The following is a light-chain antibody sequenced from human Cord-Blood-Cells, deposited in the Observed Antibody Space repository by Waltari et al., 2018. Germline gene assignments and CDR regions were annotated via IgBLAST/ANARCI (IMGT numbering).Light chain of an antibody. CDR2: EVY. CDR1: HSLLLSDGKTY. CDR3: MQGIHLPGT. V-gene: IGKV2-29*02. Sequence: DVVLTQTQLSLSATPGQPATISCKTRHSLLLSDGKTYLYWYLQKPGQSPQLLFYEVYSGFSGVPDRFSGSAAGTDVSQKIRRVDAEDVGVYYGMQGIHLPGTFGDGTKVEIK. J-gene: IGKJ1*01.